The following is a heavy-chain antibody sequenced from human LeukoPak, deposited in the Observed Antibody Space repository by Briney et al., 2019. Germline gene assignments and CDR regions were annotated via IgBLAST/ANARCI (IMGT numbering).Heavy chain of an antibody. D-gene: IGHD5-18*01. V-gene: IGHV4-39*07. J-gene: IGHJ3*02. CDR1: GGSISSSSYY. CDR2: IYYSGST. Sequence: PSETLSLTCTVSGGSISSSSYYWGWFRQPPGKGLEWIGSIYYSGSTYYNPSLKSRVTISVDTSKNQFSLKLSSVTAADTAVYYCARGLRIQLWLRAFDIWGQGTMVTVSS. CDR3: ARGLRIQLWLRAFDI.